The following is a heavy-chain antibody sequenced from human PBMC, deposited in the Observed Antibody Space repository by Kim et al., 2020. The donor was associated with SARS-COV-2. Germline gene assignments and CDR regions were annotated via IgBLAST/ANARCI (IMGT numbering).Heavy chain of an antibody. CDR2: IKQDGSEK. Sequence: GGSLRLSCAASGFTFSSYWMSWVRQAPGKGLEWVANIKQDGSEKYYVDSVKGRFTIFRDNAKNSLYLQMNSLRAEDTAVYYCARDRAGYYECWSGHHYYMDVWGKGTPVTVSS. CDR1: GFTFSSYW. J-gene: IGHJ6*03. CDR3: ARDRAGYYECWSGHHYYMDV. V-gene: IGHV3-7*01. D-gene: IGHD3-3*01.